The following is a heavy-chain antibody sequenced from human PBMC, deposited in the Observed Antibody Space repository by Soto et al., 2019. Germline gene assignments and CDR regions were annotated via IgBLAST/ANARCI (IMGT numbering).Heavy chain of an antibody. CDR3: ARHPNTGYDFDF. J-gene: IGHJ4*02. V-gene: IGHV4-39*01. CDR2: SLYGGST. CDR1: GASISSSSHY. Sequence: SETLSLTCTVSGASISSSSHYWGWIRQPPGKGLEWVGSSLYGGSTYYNPSLKSRVTISVDTSKNQFSLKLNSVTAADTAVYYCARHPNTGYDFDFWGQGTLGTVSS. D-gene: IGHD5-12*01.